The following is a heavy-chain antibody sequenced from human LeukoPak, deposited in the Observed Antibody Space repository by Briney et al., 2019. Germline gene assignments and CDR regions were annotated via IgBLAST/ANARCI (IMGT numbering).Heavy chain of an antibody. Sequence: GGSLRLSCAASGFTFSSYGMHWVRQAPGKGLEWVAVISYDGSNKYYADSVKGRFTISRDNSKNTLYLQMNSLRAEDTAVYYCARETPGYAFDIWGQGTMVTVSS. V-gene: IGHV3-30*03. CDR2: ISYDGSNK. CDR1: GFTFSSYG. CDR3: ARETPGYAFDI. J-gene: IGHJ3*02.